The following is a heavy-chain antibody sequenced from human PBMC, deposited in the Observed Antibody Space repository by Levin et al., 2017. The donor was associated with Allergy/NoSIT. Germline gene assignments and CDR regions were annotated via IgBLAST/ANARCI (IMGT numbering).Heavy chain of an antibody. V-gene: IGHV4-39*01. CDR3: ASGVWGSYRDSWFDP. J-gene: IGHJ5*02. Sequence: SETLSLTCTVSGCSISSRSYYWGWIRQRPGKGLEWIGSIYYIGSTYYNPSLKSRVTISVDTSKNKFSLKLSSVTAADTAVYYCASGVWGSYRDSWFDPWGQGTLVTVSS. CDR1: GCSISSRSYY. CDR2: IYYIGST. D-gene: IGHD3-16*02.